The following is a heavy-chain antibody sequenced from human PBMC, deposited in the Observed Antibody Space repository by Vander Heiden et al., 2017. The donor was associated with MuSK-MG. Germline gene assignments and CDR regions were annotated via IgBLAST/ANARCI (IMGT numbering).Heavy chain of an antibody. CDR2: IYPGDSDT. Sequence: EVQLVQSGAEVKKPGESLKISCKGSGYSFTSYWIGWVRQMPGKGLEWMGIIYPGDSDTRYSPSFQGQVPISADKSISTAYLQWSSLKASDTAMYYCARPLAPRGYGSGGRCYSGPDAFDIWGQGTRGTVSS. V-gene: IGHV5-51*01. J-gene: IGHJ3*02. CDR3: ARPLAPRGYGSGGRCYSGPDAFDI. CDR1: GYSFTSYW. D-gene: IGHD2-15*01.